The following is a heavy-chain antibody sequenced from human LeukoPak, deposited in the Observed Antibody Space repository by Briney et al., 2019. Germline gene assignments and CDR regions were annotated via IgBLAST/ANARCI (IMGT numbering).Heavy chain of an antibody. V-gene: IGHV1-2*06. CDR2: INPNSGVT. D-gene: IGHD1-20*01. CDR1: GYTFSGYS. J-gene: IGHJ5*01. CDR3: ARDASNWSAFDS. Sequence: GASVKVSCKASGYTFSGYSMHWVRQAPGQGLEWMGRINPNSGVTYYAQKFQGRVTMTSDTSITTAYMELSSLTSDDTATYYCARDASNWSAFDSWGQGTLVIVS.